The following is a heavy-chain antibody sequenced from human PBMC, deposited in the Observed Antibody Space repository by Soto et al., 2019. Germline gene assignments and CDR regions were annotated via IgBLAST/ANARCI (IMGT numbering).Heavy chain of an antibody. Sequence: QLQLQESGPGLVKPSETLSLTCTVSGGSISSSSYYWGWIRQPPGKGLEWIGSIYYSGSTYYNPSLKSRVTISVDTSKNQFSLKLSSVTAADTAVYYCARRYYYYCYMDVWGKGTTVTVSS. V-gene: IGHV4-39*01. CDR3: ARRYYYYCYMDV. CDR1: GGSISSSSYY. J-gene: IGHJ6*03. CDR2: IYYSGST.